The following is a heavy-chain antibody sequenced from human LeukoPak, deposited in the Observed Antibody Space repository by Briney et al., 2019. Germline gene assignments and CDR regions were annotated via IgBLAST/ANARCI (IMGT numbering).Heavy chain of an antibody. Sequence: PGGSLRLSCAASGFTFSSYAMSWVRQAPGKGLEWVSAISGSGGSTYYADSVKGRFTISRDNSKNTLYPQMNSLRAEGTAVYYCAKGGSPFDFDSAFDYWGQGTLVTVSS. CDR2: ISGSGGST. J-gene: IGHJ4*02. D-gene: IGHD3-9*01. CDR1: GFTFSSYA. CDR3: AKGGSPFDFDSAFDY. V-gene: IGHV3-23*01.